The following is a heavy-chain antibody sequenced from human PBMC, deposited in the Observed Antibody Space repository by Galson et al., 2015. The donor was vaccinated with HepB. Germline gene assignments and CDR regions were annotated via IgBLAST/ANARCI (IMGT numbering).Heavy chain of an antibody. CDR3: ARDKPHYYYYYGMDV. Sequence: SLRLSCAASRFTFNFYSMTWVRQAPGKGLEWISHISSDGGNKYYADSVKGRFSISRDNAKNSLYLQMNSLRAEDTAVYYCARDKPHYYYYYGMDVWGQGTTVTVSS. J-gene: IGHJ6*02. CDR1: RFTFNFYS. V-gene: IGHV3-48*01. CDR2: ISSDGGNK.